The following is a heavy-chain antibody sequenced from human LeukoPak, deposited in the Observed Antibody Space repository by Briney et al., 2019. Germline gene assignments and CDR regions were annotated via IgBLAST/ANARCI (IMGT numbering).Heavy chain of an antibody. CDR3: ARGLGGTYYYDSNGLGY. CDR1: GFTVSSNY. J-gene: IGHJ4*02. V-gene: IGHV3-53*01. CDR2: IYSGGST. D-gene: IGHD3-22*01. Sequence: GGSLRLSCAASGFTVSSNYMSWVRQALGKGLEWVSVIYSGGSTYYEDSVKGRFTISRDNSKNTLYLQMNSLRAEDTAMYYCARGLGGTYYYDSNGLGYWGQGTLVTVSS.